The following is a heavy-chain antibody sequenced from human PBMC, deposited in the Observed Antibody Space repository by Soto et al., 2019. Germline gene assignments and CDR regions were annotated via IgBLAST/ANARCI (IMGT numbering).Heavy chain of an antibody. V-gene: IGHV1-18*01. CDR1: GYTFTSYG. J-gene: IGHJ5*02. CDR3: ARAPMLSSLNWFDP. CDR2: ISAYNGNT. D-gene: IGHD2-8*01. Sequence: GASVKVSCKASGYTFTSYGISWVRQAPGQGLEWMGWISAYNGNTNYAQKLQGRVTMTTDTSTSTGYMELRSLRSDDTAVYYCARAPMLSSLNWFDPWGQGTLVTASS.